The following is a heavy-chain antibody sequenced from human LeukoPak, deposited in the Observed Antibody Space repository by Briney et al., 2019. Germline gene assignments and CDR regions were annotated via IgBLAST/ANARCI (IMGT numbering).Heavy chain of an antibody. Sequence: GGSLRLSCAASGFTFSSYSMNWVRRAPGKGLEWVSSISSSSSYIYYADSVKGRFTISRDNAKNSLYLQMDSLRVEDTAVHYCARARPTVTHGDYWGQGTLVTVSS. CDR3: ARARPTVTHGDY. CDR1: GFTFSSYS. D-gene: IGHD4-17*01. CDR2: ISSSSSYI. V-gene: IGHV3-21*01. J-gene: IGHJ4*02.